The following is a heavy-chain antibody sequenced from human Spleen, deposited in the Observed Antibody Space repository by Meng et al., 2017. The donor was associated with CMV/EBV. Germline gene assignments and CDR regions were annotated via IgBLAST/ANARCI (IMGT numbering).Heavy chain of an antibody. V-gene: IGHV4-39*01. Sequence: GSLRLSCTVSGRSISSSSYYWGWILQPPGKGLEWIGSIYYSGSIYYNPSLKSLVTISVKTSKNNCSLKLSSVTAADTAVYYCAITYYYASSGYNYGMDVWGQGTTVTVSS. CDR1: GRSISSSSYY. D-gene: IGHD3-22*01. CDR2: IYYSGSI. CDR3: AITYYYASSGYNYGMDV. J-gene: IGHJ6*02.